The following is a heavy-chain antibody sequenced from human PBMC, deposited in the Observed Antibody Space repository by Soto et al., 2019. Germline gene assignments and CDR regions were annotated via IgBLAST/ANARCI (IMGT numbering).Heavy chain of an antibody. CDR1: GYTFTGYY. D-gene: IGHD5-18*01. CDR3: ARVDTAMVRIQTFDY. J-gene: IGHJ4*02. Sequence: ASVKVSCKASGYTFTGYYMHWVRQAPGQGLEWMGWINPNSGGTNYAQKFQGRVTMTRDTSISTAYMELSRLRSDDTAVYYCARVDTAMVRIQTFDYCGKGPLVTVSS. V-gene: IGHV1-2*02. CDR2: INPNSGGT.